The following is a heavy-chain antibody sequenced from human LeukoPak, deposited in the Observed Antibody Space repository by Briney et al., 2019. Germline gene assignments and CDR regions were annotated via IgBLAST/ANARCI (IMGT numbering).Heavy chain of an antibody. CDR2: IIPIFGTA. CDR1: GGTFSSYA. CDR3: ARGTPSYDSSGYYRY. V-gene: IGHV1-69*05. D-gene: IGHD3-22*01. J-gene: IGHJ4*02. Sequence: SVKVSCKASGGTFSSYAISWVRQAPGQGLEWMGGIIPIFGTANYAQKFQGRVTITTDESTSTAYMELSSLRSEDTAVYYCARGTPSYDSSGYYRYWGQGTLVTASS.